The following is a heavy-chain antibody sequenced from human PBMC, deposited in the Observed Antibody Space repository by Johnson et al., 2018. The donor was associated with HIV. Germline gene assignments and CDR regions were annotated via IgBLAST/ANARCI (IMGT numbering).Heavy chain of an antibody. J-gene: IGHJ3*02. D-gene: IGHD3-10*01. CDR2: ISSSGNTI. CDR3: ARDKGRGAFDI. Sequence: VESGGGLVKPGGSLRLSCAASGITFSDYYMSWIRQAPGKGLEWVSYISSSGNTIYYADSVKGRVTISRDNAKKSLYLQMNSLRAEDKAVYYCARDKGRGAFDIWGQGTMVTVSS. CDR1: GITFSDYY. V-gene: IGHV3-11*04.